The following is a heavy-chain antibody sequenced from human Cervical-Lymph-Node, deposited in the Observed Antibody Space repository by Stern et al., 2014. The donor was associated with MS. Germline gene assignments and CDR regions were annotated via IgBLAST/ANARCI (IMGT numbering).Heavy chain of an antibody. D-gene: IGHD2-21*01. Sequence: QVQLVQSGAEVKKPGSSVKVSCQTSGGTFSTFAIGWVRQAPGQGLEWMGGIAPLFDATTYAQKFQGRLTITADESTRTAYMELSSLRPDDTAMYYCARGDSEAPIYYFDYWGQGTLVTVSS. CDR3: ARGDSEAPIYYFDY. CDR1: GGTFSTFA. V-gene: IGHV1-69*01. J-gene: IGHJ4*02. CDR2: IAPLFDAT.